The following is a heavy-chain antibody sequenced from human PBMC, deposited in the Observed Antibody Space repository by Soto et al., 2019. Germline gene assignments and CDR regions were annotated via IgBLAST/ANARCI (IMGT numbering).Heavy chain of an antibody. CDR3: AKAVHDSSGYYSYYYYYYGMDV. Sequence: GGSLRLSCVASGFTFSRYVMTWVRQAPGKGLEWVSTINSNGGSTYYTDSLKGRFTISRDNSKNTLYLQMNSLRAEDTAVYYCAKAVHDSSGYYSYYYYYYGMDVWGQGTTVTVSS. D-gene: IGHD3-22*01. CDR2: INSNGGST. V-gene: IGHV3-23*01. J-gene: IGHJ6*02. CDR1: GFTFSRYV.